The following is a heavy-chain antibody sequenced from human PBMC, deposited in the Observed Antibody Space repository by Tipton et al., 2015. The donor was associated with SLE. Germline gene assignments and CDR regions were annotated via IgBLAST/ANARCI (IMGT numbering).Heavy chain of an antibody. CDR3: ARDGGSSWSLDAFDT. CDR1: GASISSGSYY. J-gene: IGHJ3*02. CDR2: VYSSGTT. D-gene: IGHD6-13*01. V-gene: IGHV4-61*02. Sequence: TLSLTCTVSGASISSGSYYWNWLRQRAGQGLEWIGRVYSSGTTNYNSSLKRRVTISVDTSKNQFSLKLSSVTAADTAVYYCARDGGSSWSLDAFDTWGQGTMVTVSS.